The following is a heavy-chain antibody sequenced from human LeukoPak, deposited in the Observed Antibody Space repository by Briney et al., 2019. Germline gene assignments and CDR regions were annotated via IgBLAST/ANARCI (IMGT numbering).Heavy chain of an antibody. CDR3: ARPILVGAIDY. V-gene: IGHV3-30-3*01. Sequence: QPGGSLRLSCAASGFTFSSYAMHWVRQAPGKGLEWVAVISYDGSNKYHADSVKGRFTISRDNSKNTLYLQMNSLRAEDTAVYYCARPILVGAIDYWGQGTLVTVSS. J-gene: IGHJ4*02. CDR2: ISYDGSNK. CDR1: GFTFSSYA. D-gene: IGHD1-26*01.